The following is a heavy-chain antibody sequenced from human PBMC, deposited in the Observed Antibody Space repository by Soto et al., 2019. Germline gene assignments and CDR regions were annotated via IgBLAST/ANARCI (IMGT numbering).Heavy chain of an antibody. CDR2: ISYDGSNK. Sequence: GGSLRVSCAASGFTFSSYGMHWFRQAPGKGLEWVAVISYDGSNKYYADSVKGRFTISRDNSKNTLYLQMNSLRAEDTAVYYCAKVTQADYSYGYSSGDYRGQRDLVTVSS. D-gene: IGHD5-18*01. CDR1: GFTFSSYG. CDR3: AKVTQADYSYGYSSGDY. V-gene: IGHV3-30*18. J-gene: IGHJ4*02.